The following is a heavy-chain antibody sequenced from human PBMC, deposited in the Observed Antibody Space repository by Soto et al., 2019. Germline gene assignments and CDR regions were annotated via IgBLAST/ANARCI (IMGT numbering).Heavy chain of an antibody. Sequence: VGSLRLSCAASGFTFSSYGMHRVRQAPGKGLEWVAVISYDGSNKYYADSVKGRFTISRDNSKNTLYLQMNSLRAEDTAVYYCAKDRVVVVVAATPNYYYGMDVWGQGTTVTVSS. CDR1: GFTFSSYG. CDR3: AKDRVVVVVAATPNYYYGMDV. J-gene: IGHJ6*02. D-gene: IGHD2-15*01. CDR2: ISYDGSNK. V-gene: IGHV3-30*18.